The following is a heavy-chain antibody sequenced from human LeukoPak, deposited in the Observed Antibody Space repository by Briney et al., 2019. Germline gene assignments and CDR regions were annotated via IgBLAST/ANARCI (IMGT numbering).Heavy chain of an antibody. J-gene: IGHJ4*02. CDR3: ARAPTLALITGTNGYFDY. CDR1: GFTFSSYW. CDR2: IKQDGSEK. V-gene: IGHV3-7*01. Sequence: PGRSLRLSCAASGFTFSSYWMSWVCQAPGKGLEWVANIKQDGSEKYYVDSVKGRFTISRDNAKNSLYLQMNSLRAEDTAVYYCARAPTLALITGTNGYFDYWGQGTLVTVSS. D-gene: IGHD1-20*01.